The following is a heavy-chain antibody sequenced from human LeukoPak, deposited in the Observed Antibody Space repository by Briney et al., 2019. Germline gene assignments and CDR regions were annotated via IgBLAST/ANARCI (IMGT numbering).Heavy chain of an antibody. D-gene: IGHD5-12*01. Sequence: SETLSLTRTVSGGSISSYYWSWIRQPAGKGLEWIGRFYSGGSTDFNPSLKSRVTMSVDTSKNQFSLKLSSVTAADTAVYYCARVYSGYDLPGSLANYYFDYWGQGTLATVSS. CDR3: ARVYSGYDLPGSLANYYFDY. V-gene: IGHV4-4*07. CDR2: FYSGGST. J-gene: IGHJ4*02. CDR1: GGSISSYY.